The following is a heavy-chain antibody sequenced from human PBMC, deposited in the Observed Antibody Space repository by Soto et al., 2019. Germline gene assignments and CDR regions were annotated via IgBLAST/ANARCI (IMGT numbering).Heavy chain of an antibody. CDR3: ARSPRGYYSPRWFDP. CDR1: GYTFTSYG. V-gene: IGHV1-18*01. CDR2: ISAYNGNT. Sequence: GASVKVSCKASGYTFTSYGISWVRQAPGQGLEWMGWISAYNGNTNYAQKLQGRVTMTTDTFTSTACMELRSLRSDDTAVYYCARSPRGYYSPRWFDPWGQGTLVTVSS. D-gene: IGHD2-21*01. J-gene: IGHJ5*02.